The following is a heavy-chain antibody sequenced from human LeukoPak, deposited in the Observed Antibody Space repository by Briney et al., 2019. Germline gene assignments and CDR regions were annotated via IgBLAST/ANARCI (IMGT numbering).Heavy chain of an antibody. CDR3: ARVGRIVAAGTYDY. CDR2: IFYSGSP. V-gene: IGHV4-59*08. CDR1: GGSISSYY. D-gene: IGHD6-13*01. Sequence: PSETLSLTCTVSGGSISSYYWSWIRQSPGKGLEWIANIFYSGSPNYNPSLRSRVTISFDTSKNQFSLKLSSVTAADTAVYFCARVGRIVAAGTYDYWGQGTLVTVSS. J-gene: IGHJ4*02.